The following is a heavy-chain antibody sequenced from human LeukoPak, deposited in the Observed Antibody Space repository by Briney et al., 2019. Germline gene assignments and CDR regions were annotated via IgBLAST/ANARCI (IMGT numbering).Heavy chain of an antibody. Sequence: PSQTLSLTCTVSGGSISSGGYYWSWIRQHPGKGLEWIGYIYYSGSTYHNPSLKSRVTISVDTSKNQFSLKLSSVTAADTAVYYCARGNYGAFDIWGQGTMVTVSS. V-gene: IGHV4-31*03. J-gene: IGHJ3*02. CDR2: IYYSGST. CDR3: ARGNYGAFDI. D-gene: IGHD1-7*01. CDR1: GGSISSGGYY.